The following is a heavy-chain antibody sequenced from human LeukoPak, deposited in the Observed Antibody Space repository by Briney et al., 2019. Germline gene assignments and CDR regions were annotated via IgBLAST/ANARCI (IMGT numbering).Heavy chain of an antibody. Sequence: GGSLRLSCAASGFIVSTNYMGWVRQAPGKGLEWVSVIYSGGDTFYADSVKGRFTISRDSSKNALYLQMNSLRAEDSAVCYCARDSLLGGVVITTWGQGTLVTVSS. CDR1: GFIVSTNY. CDR3: ARDSLLGGVVITT. D-gene: IGHD3-22*01. CDR2: IYSGGDT. J-gene: IGHJ5*02. V-gene: IGHV3-66*02.